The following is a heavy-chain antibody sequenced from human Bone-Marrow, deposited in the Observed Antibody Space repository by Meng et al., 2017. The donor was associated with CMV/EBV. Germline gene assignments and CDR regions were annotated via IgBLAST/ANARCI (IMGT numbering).Heavy chain of an antibody. CDR3: ARDPRPDCSSSSCSLGD. J-gene: IGHJ4*02. V-gene: IGHV1-2*02. D-gene: IGHD2-2*01. Sequence: ASVKVSCKASGYTFTGYYMHWVRQAPGQGLEWMGWINPNSGGTNYAQKFQGRVTMTRDTSISTAYMELASLIPDDTAVYYCARDPRPDCSSSSCSLGDWGQGTLVTVSS. CDR2: INPNSGGT. CDR1: GYTFTGYY.